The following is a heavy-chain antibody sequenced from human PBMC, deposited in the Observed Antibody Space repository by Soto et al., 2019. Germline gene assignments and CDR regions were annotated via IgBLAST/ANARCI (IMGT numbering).Heavy chain of an antibody. Sequence: GGSLRLSCAASGFTFSSYGMHWVRQAPGKGLEWVAVIWYDGSNKYYADSVKGRFTISRDNSKNTLYLQMNSLRAEDTAVYYCARDRDGPIENYYYMDVWGKGTTVTVSS. D-gene: IGHD2-15*01. J-gene: IGHJ6*03. CDR3: ARDRDGPIENYYYMDV. CDR2: IWYDGSNK. CDR1: GFTFSSYG. V-gene: IGHV3-33*01.